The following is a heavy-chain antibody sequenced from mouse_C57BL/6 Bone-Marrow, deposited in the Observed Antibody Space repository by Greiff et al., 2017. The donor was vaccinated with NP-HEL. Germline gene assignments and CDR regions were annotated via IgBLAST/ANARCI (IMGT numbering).Heavy chain of an antibody. CDR3: AKNPYYYGSSFPHAMDY. J-gene: IGHJ4*01. CDR2: IWRGGST. CDR1: GFSLTSYG. D-gene: IGHD1-1*01. V-gene: IGHV2-5*01. Sequence: QVQLQQSGPGLVQPSQSLSITCTVSGFSLTSYGVHWVRQSPGKGLEWLGVIWRGGSTDYNAAFMSRLSITKDNSKSQVFFKMNSLQADDTAIYYCAKNPYYYGSSFPHAMDYWGQGTSVTVSS.